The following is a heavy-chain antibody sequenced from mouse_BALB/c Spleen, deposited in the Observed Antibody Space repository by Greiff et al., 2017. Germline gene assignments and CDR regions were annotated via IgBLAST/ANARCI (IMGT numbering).Heavy chain of an antibody. J-gene: IGHJ3*01. Sequence: DVKLQESGPGLVKPSQSLSLTCTVTGYSITSDYAWNWIRQFPGNKLEWMGYISYSGSTSYNPSLKSRISITRDTSKNQFFLQLNSVTTEDTATYYCARHSPFAYWGQGTLVTVSA. V-gene: IGHV3-2*02. CDR2: ISYSGST. CDR1: GYSITSDYA. CDR3: ARHSPFAY.